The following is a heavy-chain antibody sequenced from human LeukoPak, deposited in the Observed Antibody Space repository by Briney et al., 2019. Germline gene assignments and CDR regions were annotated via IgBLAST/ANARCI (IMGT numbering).Heavy chain of an antibody. D-gene: IGHD2-21*02. J-gene: IGHJ3*02. CDR2: ISYDGSNK. CDR1: GFTFSSYG. Sequence: GGSLRLSCAASGFTFSSYGMHWVRQAPGKGLEWAAVISYDGSNKYYADSVKGRFTISRDNSKNTLYLQMNSLRAEDTAVYYCANPNCGGDCLGAFDIWGQGTMVTVSS. CDR3: ANPNCGGDCLGAFDI. V-gene: IGHV3-30*18.